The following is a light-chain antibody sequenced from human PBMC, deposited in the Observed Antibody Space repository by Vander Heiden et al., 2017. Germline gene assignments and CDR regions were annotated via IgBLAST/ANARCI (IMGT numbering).Light chain of an antibody. V-gene: IGKV3-11*01. J-gene: IGKJ3*01. CDR2: DAS. Sequence: EIVLTQSPATLSLSPGERATLPCRASQSVSSYLAWYQQKPGQAPRLLIFDASNRATGIPARFSGSGSGTDFTLTISSLEPEDFAVYYCQQRSNWPFTLGPGTKVDIK. CDR1: QSVSSY. CDR3: QQRSNWPFT.